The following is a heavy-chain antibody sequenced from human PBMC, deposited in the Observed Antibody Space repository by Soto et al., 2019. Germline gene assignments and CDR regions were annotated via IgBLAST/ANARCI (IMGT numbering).Heavy chain of an antibody. D-gene: IGHD6-6*01. CDR2: ISSGSRFI. CDR1: GSSLDRYS. V-gene: IGHV3-21*01. Sequence: GGSLRLSCVASGSSLDRYSMNWLRQAPGNGLEWVASISSGSRFIYYADPVKGRFTISRDNAKNSLFLQMNSLRVDDTALYYCARRLFYRFGETYSSSSFDLWGQGTPVTVSS. CDR3: ARRLFYRFGETYSSSSFDL. J-gene: IGHJ5*02.